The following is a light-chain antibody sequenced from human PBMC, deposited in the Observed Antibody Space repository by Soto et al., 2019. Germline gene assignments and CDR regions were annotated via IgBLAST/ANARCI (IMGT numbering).Light chain of an antibody. CDR1: QSVSNNY. V-gene: IGKV3-20*01. CDR2: GAS. J-gene: IGKJ1*01. CDR3: QQYISSPLT. Sequence: LTHCPGTRSFSLLACAFLFFASSQSVSNNYLAWYQQKPGQAPRLVIYGASSRATGIPDRFSASGSGTDFTLTISRLEPEDFAVYSCQQYISSPLTFGQGTKVDIK.